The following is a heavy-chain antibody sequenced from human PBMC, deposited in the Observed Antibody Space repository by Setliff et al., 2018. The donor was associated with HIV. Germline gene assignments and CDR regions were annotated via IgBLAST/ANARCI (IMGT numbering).Heavy chain of an antibody. D-gene: IGHD3-3*01. CDR3: ARVYYSFWYGYFLYWYFDL. CDR2: INQDGGEQ. Sequence: GGSLRLSCAPSGFNFNTYWMTWVRQTPGRGLEWVANINQDGGEQNYIDSVRGRFTVSRDNAKYTLYLQGDSLQTEDTAVYFCARVYYSFWYGYFLYWYFDLWGRGALVTVSS. CDR1: GFNFNTYW. J-gene: IGHJ2*01. V-gene: IGHV3-7*03.